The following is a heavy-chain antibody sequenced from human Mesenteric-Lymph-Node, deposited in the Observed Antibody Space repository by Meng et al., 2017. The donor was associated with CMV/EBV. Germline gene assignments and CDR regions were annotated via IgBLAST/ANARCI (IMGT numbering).Heavy chain of an antibody. CDR2: IKQDGSEK. CDR1: GYTFTNYG. J-gene: IGHJ4*02. Sequence: SCKASGYTFTNYGISWVRQAPGKGLEWVANIKQDGSEKYYVDSVKGRFTISRDNAKNSLYLQMNSLRAEDTAVYYCARDRRPFFDYYDSSGYSLWGQGTLVTVSS. D-gene: IGHD3-22*01. CDR3: ARDRRPFFDYYDSSGYSL. V-gene: IGHV3-7*01.